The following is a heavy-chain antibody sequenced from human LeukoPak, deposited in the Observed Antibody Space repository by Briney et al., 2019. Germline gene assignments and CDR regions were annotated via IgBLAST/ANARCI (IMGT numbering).Heavy chain of an antibody. CDR2: INSDGRST. V-gene: IGHV3-74*01. CDR3: ARVRWGGLYYFDY. CDR1: GFTFSSYW. D-gene: IGHD3-16*01. Sequence: GGSLRLSCAASGFTFSSYWMHWVRQAPGKGLVGVSRINSDGRSTNYADSVKGQFTISRDNAKNTLYLQMNSLRAEDTAVYYCARVRWGGLYYFDYWGQGTLVTVSS. J-gene: IGHJ4*02.